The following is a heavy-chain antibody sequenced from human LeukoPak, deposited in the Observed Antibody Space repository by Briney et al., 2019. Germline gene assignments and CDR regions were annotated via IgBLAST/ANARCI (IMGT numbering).Heavy chain of an antibody. CDR3: ARESPLYSSSLDY. CDR2: ISSSGSTI. D-gene: IGHD6-13*01. V-gene: IGHV3-48*03. Sequence: GGSLRLSCAASGFTFSSYEMNWVRQAPGKGLEWVSYISSSGSTIYYADSVKGRFTISRDNAKNSLYLQMNSLRAEDTAVYYCARESPLYSSSLDYWGQGTLVTVSS. CDR1: GFTFSSYE. J-gene: IGHJ4*02.